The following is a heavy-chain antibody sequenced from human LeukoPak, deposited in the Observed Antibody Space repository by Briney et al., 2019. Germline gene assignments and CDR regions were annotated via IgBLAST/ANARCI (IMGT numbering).Heavy chain of an antibody. D-gene: IGHD1-26*01. V-gene: IGHV3-21*01. CDR2: ISSSSSYI. Sequence: PGGSLRLSCAASGFTFSSYSMNWVRQAPGKGLEWVSSISSSSSYIYYADSVKGRFTISRDNAKNSLYQQMNSLRAEDTAVYYCARRSGSFDPFDAFDIWGQGTMVTVSS. J-gene: IGHJ3*02. CDR1: GFTFSSYS. CDR3: ARRSGSFDPFDAFDI.